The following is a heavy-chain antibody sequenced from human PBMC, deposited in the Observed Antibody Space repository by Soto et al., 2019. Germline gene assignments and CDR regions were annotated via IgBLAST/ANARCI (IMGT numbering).Heavy chain of an antibody. CDR3: AREESGVAAGYYYYGMGV. CDR2: ISAYNGNT. CDR1: GYTFTSYG. D-gene: IGHD6-13*01. V-gene: IGHV1-18*01. Sequence: ASVKVSCKASGYTFTSYGISWVRQAPGQGLEWMGWISAYNGNTNYAQKLQGRVTMTTDTSTSTAYMELRSLRSDDTAVYYCAREESGVAAGYYYYGMGVWGQGTTVTVSS. J-gene: IGHJ6*02.